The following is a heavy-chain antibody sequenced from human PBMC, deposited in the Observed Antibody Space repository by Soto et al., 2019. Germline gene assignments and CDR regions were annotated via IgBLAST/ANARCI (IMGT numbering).Heavy chain of an antibody. CDR2: IKSETEGATI. Sequence: EVQLVESGGGVVKPGGSLRLSCAASGSTFNRAWKNWVRQAPGRGLEWLARIKSETEGATIDYAAAVKGRFTISRDDSKSSVYLPMNSLKIEDTGVYYCRPGGNWLDPRGQGTLVTVSS. D-gene: IGHD3-16*01. V-gene: IGHV3-15*01. CDR1: GSTFNRAW. CDR3: RPGGNWLDP. J-gene: IGHJ5*02.